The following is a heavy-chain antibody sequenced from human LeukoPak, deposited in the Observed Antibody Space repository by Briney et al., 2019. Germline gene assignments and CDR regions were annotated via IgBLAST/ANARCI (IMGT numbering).Heavy chain of an antibody. CDR2: IYYSGST. J-gene: IGHJ3*02. CDR1: GGSISTYY. D-gene: IGHD3-22*01. CDR3: ASYDSSGYNPLDAFDI. V-gene: IGHV4-59*08. Sequence: SETLSLTCTVSGGSISTYYWSWIRQSPGKGLEWIGHIYYSGSTYYNPSLKSRVTISVDTSKNQFSLKLSSVTAADTAVYYCASYDSSGYNPLDAFDIWGQGTMVTVSS.